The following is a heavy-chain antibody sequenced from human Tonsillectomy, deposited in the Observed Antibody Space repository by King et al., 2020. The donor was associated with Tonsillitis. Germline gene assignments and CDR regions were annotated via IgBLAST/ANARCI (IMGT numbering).Heavy chain of an antibody. CDR3: ARADYYGSGSYYNDYYYYYYGMDV. CDR1: GYTFTSYY. V-gene: IGHV1-46*03. CDR2: INPSGGST. J-gene: IGHJ6*02. D-gene: IGHD3-10*01. Sequence: VQLVESGAEVKKPGASVKVSCKASGYTFTSYYMHWVRQAPGQGLEWMGIINPSGGSTSYAQTFQGRVTMTRDTSTSTVYMELSSLRSEDTAVYYCARADYYGSGSYYNDYYYYYYGMDVWGQGTTVTVSS.